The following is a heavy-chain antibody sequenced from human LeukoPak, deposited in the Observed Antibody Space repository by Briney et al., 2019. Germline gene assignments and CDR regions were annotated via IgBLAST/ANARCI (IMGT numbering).Heavy chain of an antibody. CDR1: GGSISSSSYY. V-gene: IGHV4-39*07. J-gene: IGHJ4*02. CDR3: ARRMGYDSTTFYFDY. D-gene: IGHD2-15*01. CDR2: IYYSGST. Sequence: PSETLSLTRTVSGGSISSSSYYWGWIRQPPGKGLEWIGSIYYSGSTYYNPSLKSRVTISVDTSKNQFSLKLSSVTAADTAVYYCARRMGYDSTTFYFDYWGQGTLVTVSS.